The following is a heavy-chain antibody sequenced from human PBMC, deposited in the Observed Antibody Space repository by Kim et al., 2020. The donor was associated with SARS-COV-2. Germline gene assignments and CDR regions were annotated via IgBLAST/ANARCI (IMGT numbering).Heavy chain of an antibody. CDR3: AKEGVCSGGSCYFYYYYGMDV. Sequence: ASVKVSCKASGYTFTSYDINWVRQATGQGLEWMGWMNPNSGNTGYAQKFQGRVTMTRNTSISTAYMELSSLRSEDTAVYYCAKEGVCSGGSCYFYYYYGMDVWGQGTTVTVSS. CDR2: MNPNSGNT. D-gene: IGHD2-15*01. J-gene: IGHJ6*02. CDR1: GYTFTSYD. V-gene: IGHV1-8*01.